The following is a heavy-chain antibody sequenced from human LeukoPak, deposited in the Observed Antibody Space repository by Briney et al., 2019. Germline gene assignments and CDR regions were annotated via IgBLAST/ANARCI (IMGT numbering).Heavy chain of an antibody. J-gene: IGHJ4*02. CDR1: GFTFSSYS. CDR3: ARSPSYSSGWYQDY. CDR2: ISSSSSYI. Sequence: GGSLRLSCAASGFTFSSYSMNWVRQAPGKGLEWVSSISSSSSYIYYADSVKGRSTISRDNAKNSLYLQMNSLRAEDTAVYYCARSPSYSSGWYQDYWGQGTLVTVSS. V-gene: IGHV3-21*01. D-gene: IGHD6-19*01.